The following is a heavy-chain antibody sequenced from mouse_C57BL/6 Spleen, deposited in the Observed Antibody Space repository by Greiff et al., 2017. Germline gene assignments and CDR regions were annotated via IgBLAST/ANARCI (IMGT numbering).Heavy chain of an antibody. Sequence: QVQLQQSGAELARPGASVKLSCKASGYTFTSYGISWVKQRTGQGLEWIGEIYPRSGNTYYNEKFKGKATLTADKSSSTAYMELRSLTSEDSAVYFCARDYGNYGVDYYAMDYWGQGTSVTVSS. CDR3: ARDYGNYGVDYYAMDY. V-gene: IGHV1-81*01. J-gene: IGHJ4*01. CDR2: IYPRSGNT. CDR1: GYTFTSYG. D-gene: IGHD2-1*01.